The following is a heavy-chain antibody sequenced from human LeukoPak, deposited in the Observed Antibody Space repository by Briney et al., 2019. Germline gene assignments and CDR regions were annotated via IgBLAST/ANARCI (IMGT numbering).Heavy chain of an antibody. CDR1: GYTFTDYY. Sequence: ASVKVSCKASGYTFTDYYLHWVRQAPGHGLEWMGWINPKTGVTKYAQNFQGRVTMTRDTSINTANMEVSRLRSDDTAVFYCARDLAMYSPDLDYWGQGTLVTVSS. J-gene: IGHJ4*02. D-gene: IGHD1-26*01. V-gene: IGHV1-2*02. CDR2: INPKTGVT. CDR3: ARDLAMYSPDLDY.